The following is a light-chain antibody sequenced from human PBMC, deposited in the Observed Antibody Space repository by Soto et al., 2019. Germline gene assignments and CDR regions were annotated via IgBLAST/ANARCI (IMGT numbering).Light chain of an antibody. V-gene: IGKV2-28*01. Sequence: IVLTQSPLSLPVTPGEPASISCRSSQSLLHSNGFNYLDWYLQKPGQSPQLLIFMGLNRSSGVPDRFSGSGSGTDFTLKISRVEADDVGVYYCMQAVQTPFTFGPGTKVDIK. CDR2: MGL. CDR3: MQAVQTPFT. CDR1: QSLLHSNGFNY. J-gene: IGKJ3*01.